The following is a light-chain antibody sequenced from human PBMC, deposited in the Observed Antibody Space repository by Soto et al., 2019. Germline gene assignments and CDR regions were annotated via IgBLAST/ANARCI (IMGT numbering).Light chain of an antibody. V-gene: IGLV2-14*01. CDR2: EVS. CDR1: SNDVGGYNY. CDR3: SSYTSSSTLV. J-gene: IGLJ1*01. Sequence: QSVLTQAASVSGSPGQSITISCTGTSNDVGGYNYVSRYQQHPGKAPKLMIYEVSNRPSGVSNRFSGSKSGNTASLTISGLQAEDEADYYCSSYTSSSTLVFGTGTKVTVL.